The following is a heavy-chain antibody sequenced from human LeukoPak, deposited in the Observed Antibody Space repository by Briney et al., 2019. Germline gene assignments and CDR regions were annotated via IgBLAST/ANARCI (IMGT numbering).Heavy chain of an antibody. V-gene: IGHV4-4*07. D-gene: IGHD6-19*01. CDR2: IYTSGST. Sequence: PSETLSLTCTVSGGSISSSYWSWTRQPAGKGLEWIGRIYTSGSTNYNPSLKSRVTMSVDTSKNQFSLKLSSVTAADTAVYYCARDSSSGWYYFDYWGQGTLVTVSS. J-gene: IGHJ4*02. CDR3: ARDSSSGWYYFDY. CDR1: GGSISSSY.